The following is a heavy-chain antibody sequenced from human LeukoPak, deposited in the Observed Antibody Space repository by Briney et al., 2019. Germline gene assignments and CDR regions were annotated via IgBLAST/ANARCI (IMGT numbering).Heavy chain of an antibody. CDR3: ARGGYDFWSGYRDY. CDR2: IYYSGST. Sequence: SETLSLTCTVSGGSISSSSYYWGWIRQPPGKGLEWIGYIYYSGSTNYNPSLKSRVTISVDTSKNQFSLKLSSETAADTAVYYCARGGYDFWSGYRDYWGQGTLVTVSS. V-gene: IGHV4-61*05. D-gene: IGHD3-3*01. CDR1: GGSISSSSYY. J-gene: IGHJ4*02.